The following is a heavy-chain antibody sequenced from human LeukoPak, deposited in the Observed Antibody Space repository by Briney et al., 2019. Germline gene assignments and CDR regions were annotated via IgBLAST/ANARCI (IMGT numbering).Heavy chain of an antibody. J-gene: IGHJ4*02. V-gene: IGHV3-48*03. CDR2: ISSSGSTI. CDR1: GLTISSYE. CDR3: ARGGGRGDYNERYYFDY. D-gene: IGHD3-22*01. Sequence: GGSLRLSCAASGLTISSYEMSWVRQAAGKGLEWISYISSSGSTIFYSDSVKGRFTTSRDNAKNSLHLQMNSLTAEDTAVYYCARGGGRGDYNERYYFDYWGQGTLVTVSS.